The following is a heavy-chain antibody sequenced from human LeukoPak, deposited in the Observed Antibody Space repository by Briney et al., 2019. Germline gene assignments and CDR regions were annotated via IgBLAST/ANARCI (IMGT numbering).Heavy chain of an antibody. CDR2: IKQDGSEK. Sequence: GGSLRLSCAASGFTFSSYWMSWVRQAPGKGLEWVANIKQDGSEKYYVDSVKGRFTISRDNAKNSLYLQMNILRAEDTAVYYCARHNRLDTAMVFYYYYYYMDVWGKGTTVIVSS. J-gene: IGHJ6*03. D-gene: IGHD5-18*01. CDR1: GFTFSSYW. CDR3: ARHNRLDTAMVFYYYYYYMDV. V-gene: IGHV3-7*01.